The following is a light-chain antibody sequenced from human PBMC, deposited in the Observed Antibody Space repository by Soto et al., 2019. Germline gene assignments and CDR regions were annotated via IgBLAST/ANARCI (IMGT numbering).Light chain of an antibody. CDR3: QQRGNWPLT. J-gene: IGKJ4*02. CDR1: QSVSTN. CDR2: GAS. Sequence: EIVMTQSPASLSVPPGERATLSCRASQSVSTNFAWYLQKPGQAPRLLIYGASNRATGIPDRFSGSGSGTDFTLTISSLEPEDFAVYYCQQRGNWPLTFGGGTKVDIK. V-gene: IGKV3-11*01.